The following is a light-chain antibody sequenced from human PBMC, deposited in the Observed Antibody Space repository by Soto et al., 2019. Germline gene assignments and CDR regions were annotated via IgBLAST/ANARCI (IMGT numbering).Light chain of an antibody. CDR2: RAS. Sequence: EIVMTQSPATLSVSPGGSATLSCRASQHVSSNFAWYRQKPGQAPTLLIYRASTMATGIPARFSGSGSGTEFTLTISSLQSEDFAVYYCQKYNNWPYTFGQGTKLEIK. J-gene: IGKJ2*01. CDR3: QKYNNWPYT. V-gene: IGKV3-15*01. CDR1: QHVSSN.